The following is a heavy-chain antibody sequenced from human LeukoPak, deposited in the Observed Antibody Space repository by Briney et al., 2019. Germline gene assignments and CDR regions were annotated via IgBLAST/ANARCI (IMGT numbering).Heavy chain of an antibody. Sequence: SETLSLTCTVSGGSISSYYWGWIRQPPGKGLEWIGYIYYSGSTNYNPSLKSRVTISVDTSKNQFSLKLSSVTAADTAVYYCARGASPYYDILTGYSPYGMDVWGQGTTVTVSS. D-gene: IGHD3-9*01. CDR3: ARGASPYYDILTGYSPYGMDV. J-gene: IGHJ6*02. CDR2: IYYSGST. CDR1: GGSISSYY. V-gene: IGHV4-59*01.